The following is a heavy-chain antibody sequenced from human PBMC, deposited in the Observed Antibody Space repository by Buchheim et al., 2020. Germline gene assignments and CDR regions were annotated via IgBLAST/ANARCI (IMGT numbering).Heavy chain of an antibody. CDR3: ARVVVVTAIRGWFDP. D-gene: IGHD2-21*02. CDR2: IYYSGST. Sequence: QLQLQESGPGLVKPSETLSLTCTVSGDSISSSPYYWSWIRQHPGKGLEWIGYIYYSGSTYYNPSLKSRVTISVDTSKNQFSLKLSSVTAADTAVYYCARVVVVTAIRGWFDPWGQGTL. CDR1: GDSISSSPYY. J-gene: IGHJ5*02. V-gene: IGHV4-31*03.